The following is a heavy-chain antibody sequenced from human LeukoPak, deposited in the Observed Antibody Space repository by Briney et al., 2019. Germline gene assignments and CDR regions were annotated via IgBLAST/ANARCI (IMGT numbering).Heavy chain of an antibody. CDR1: GGTFSTYS. D-gene: IGHD3-16*02. V-gene: IGHV1-69*13. CDR2: IIPIFGTG. Sequence: SGKVSCKVSGGTFSTYSINWVRQAPGQGLESMGGIIPIFGTGNPAQKFQDRVTITADAYTRTAFLELSSLRSEDTAVYYCATDVPSETVIVSAFDMWGQGTMVTV. J-gene: IGHJ3*02. CDR3: ATDVPSETVIVSAFDM.